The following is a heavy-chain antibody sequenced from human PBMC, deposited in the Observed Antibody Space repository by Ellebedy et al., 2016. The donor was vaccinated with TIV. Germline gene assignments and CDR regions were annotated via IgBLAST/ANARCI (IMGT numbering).Heavy chain of an antibody. CDR3: AKEAYDILTGSQMNGMDV. CDR1: GFTFNSYG. J-gene: IGHJ6*02. D-gene: IGHD3-9*01. V-gene: IGHV3-30*18. CDR2: ISYDGSNK. Sequence: GGSLRLSCAASGFTFNSYGMHWVRQAPGKGLEWLAFISYDGSNKYYEDAVKGRFTISRDSSKNTLYLQMNSLRGEDTAMYYCAKEAYDILTGSQMNGMDVWGQGTTVTVSS.